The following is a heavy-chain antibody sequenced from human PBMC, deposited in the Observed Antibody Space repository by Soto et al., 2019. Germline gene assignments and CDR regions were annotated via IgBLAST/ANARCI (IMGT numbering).Heavy chain of an antibody. V-gene: IGHV3-30*18. CDR3: AKGYYDILTGYYIPPYYYGMDV. CDR1: GFTFSSYG. Sequence: QVQLVESGGGVVQPGRSLRLSCAASGFTFSSYGMHWVRQAPGKGLEWVAVISYDGSNKYYADSVKGRFTISRDNSKNTLYLQMNSLRAEDTAVYYCAKGYYDILTGYYIPPYYYGMDVWGQGTTVTVSS. J-gene: IGHJ6*02. D-gene: IGHD3-9*01. CDR2: ISYDGSNK.